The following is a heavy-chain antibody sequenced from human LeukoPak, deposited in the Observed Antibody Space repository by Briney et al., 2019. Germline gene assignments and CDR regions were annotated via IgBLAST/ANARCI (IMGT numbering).Heavy chain of an antibody. Sequence: GGSLRLSCAASGFTFDDYAMHWVRQAPGKGLEWVSGISWNSGSIGYADSVKGRFTISRDNAKNSLYLQMNSLRAEDTALYYYAKDYSYGSGSSWFDPWGQGTLVTVPS. J-gene: IGHJ5*02. CDR1: GFTFDDYA. CDR2: ISWNSGSI. D-gene: IGHD3-10*01. CDR3: AKDYSYGSGSSWFDP. V-gene: IGHV3-9*01.